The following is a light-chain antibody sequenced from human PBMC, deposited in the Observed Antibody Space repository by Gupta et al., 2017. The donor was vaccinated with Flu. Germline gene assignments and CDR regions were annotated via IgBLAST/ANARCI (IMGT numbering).Light chain of an antibody. V-gene: IGKV2-30*01. CDR2: KVS. CDR1: ESLVYSDGSTY. J-gene: IGKJ1*01. Sequence: DVLMAQSPLSPPFTRGQPASMSCRSSESLVYSDGSTYLHWFQQRPGQSPSRLIYKVSNRDSGVPDRFSGSGSGTDFTLKISRVEAEDVGVYYCMQGRHWPPWTFGQGTKVEIK. CDR3: MQGRHWPPWT.